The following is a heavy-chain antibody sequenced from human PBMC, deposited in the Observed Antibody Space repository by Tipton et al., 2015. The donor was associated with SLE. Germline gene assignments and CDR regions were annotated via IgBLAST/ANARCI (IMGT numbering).Heavy chain of an antibody. D-gene: IGHD3-22*01. CDR1: GFTFSNYE. V-gene: IGHV3-48*03. CDR3: TRQNDDKRFDS. CDR2: IGSTGTTI. Sequence: SLRLSCAASGFTFSNYEMNWVRHAPGKGLEWISYIGSTGTTIYYADSVKDRFTISRDNSKNTAYLQMGSLRAEDTAMYYCTRQNDDKRFDSWGQGTLVTVSS. J-gene: IGHJ5*01.